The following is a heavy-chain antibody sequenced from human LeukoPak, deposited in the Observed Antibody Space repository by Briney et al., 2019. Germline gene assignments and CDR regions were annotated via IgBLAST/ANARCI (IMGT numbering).Heavy chain of an antibody. Sequence: SETLSLTCTVSGDSISSTSYYWGWIRQPPGKGLGWIGSIYYTGNTYYNPSLKSRVTISVDTSKNQFSLKLSSVTAADTAVYYCARGIVGATYYYYMDVWGKGTTVTVSS. CDR1: GDSISSTSYY. D-gene: IGHD1-26*01. J-gene: IGHJ6*03. V-gene: IGHV4-39*01. CDR3: ARGIVGATYYYYMDV. CDR2: IYYTGNT.